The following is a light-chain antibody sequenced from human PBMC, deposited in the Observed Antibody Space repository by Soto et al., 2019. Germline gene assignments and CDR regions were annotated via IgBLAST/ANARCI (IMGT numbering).Light chain of an antibody. CDR3: QQRSNWPPVFT. J-gene: IGKJ3*01. CDR1: QSVSSY. CDR2: DAS. V-gene: IGKV3-11*01. Sequence: EIVLTQSPATLSLSPGERATLSCRASQSVSSYLACYQQKPGQAPRLLIYDASNRATGIPARFSSSGSGTDYTLTISSREPEDFAVYYCQQRSNWPPVFTFGPGTKVDIK.